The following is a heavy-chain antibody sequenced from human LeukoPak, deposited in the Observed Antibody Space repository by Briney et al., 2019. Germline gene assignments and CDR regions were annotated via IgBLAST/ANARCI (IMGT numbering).Heavy chain of an antibody. CDR1: GYTVTNYA. Sequence: ASVKVSCKASGYTVTNYAMNWVRQAPGQGPEWMGWINTNTGNATYAQGFTGRFVFSLDTSVSTAYLQISSLKAEDTAVFYCARSGGSGSYYARYYYYYMDVWGKGTTVSVSS. D-gene: IGHD3-10*01. V-gene: IGHV7-4-1*02. J-gene: IGHJ6*03. CDR3: ARSGGSGSYYARYYYYYMDV. CDR2: INTNTGNA.